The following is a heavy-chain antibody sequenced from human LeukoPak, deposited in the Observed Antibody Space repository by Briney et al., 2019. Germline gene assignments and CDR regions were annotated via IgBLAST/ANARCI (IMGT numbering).Heavy chain of an antibody. V-gene: IGHV3-23*01. D-gene: IGHD3-10*01. CDR3: AKHGFGVFEGY. CDR1: GFTFSSYA. Sequence: GGSLRLSCAASGFTFSSYAMHWVRQAPGKGLQWVSGISGSGGSTYYADSVKGRFTISRDNSKNTLYLQMNSLRAEDTAVYYCAKHGFGVFEGYWGQGTLVTVSS. J-gene: IGHJ4*02. CDR2: ISGSGGST.